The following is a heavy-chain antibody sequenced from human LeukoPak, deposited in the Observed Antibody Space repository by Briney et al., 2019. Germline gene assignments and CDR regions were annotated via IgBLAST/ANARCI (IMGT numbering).Heavy chain of an antibody. CDR2: IYYSGST. D-gene: IGHD3-3*01. J-gene: IGHJ6*03. V-gene: IGHV4-59*01. Sequence: PSETLSLTCTVSGGSISSYYWSWIRQPPGKGLEWIGYIYYSGSTNYNPSLKSRVTISVDTSKNQFSLKLSSVTAADTAVYYCARGLTAKYDFWTSYYYYYYMDGWGKGTTVTVSS. CDR3: ARGLTAKYDFWTSYYYYYYMDG. CDR1: GGSISSYY.